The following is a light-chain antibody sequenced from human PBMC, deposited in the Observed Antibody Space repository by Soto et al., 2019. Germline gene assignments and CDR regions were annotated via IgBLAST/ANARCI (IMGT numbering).Light chain of an antibody. J-gene: IGKJ4*01. CDR3: QQDSNLPLT. Sequence: EIVMTQSPASLSLSPGERATLSCRASQSLSSTYLSWYQQKPGQPPRLIIYAASTRATGIPARFSGDGSGTDFTLTISSLQPEDFAVYYCQQDSNLPLTFGGGTKVEIK. CDR1: QSLSSTY. CDR2: AAS. V-gene: IGKV3D-7*01.